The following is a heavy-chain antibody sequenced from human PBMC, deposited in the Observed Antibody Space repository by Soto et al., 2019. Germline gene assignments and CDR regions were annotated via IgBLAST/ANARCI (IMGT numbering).Heavy chain of an antibody. D-gene: IGHD5-18*01. V-gene: IGHV4-4*02. J-gene: IGHJ5*02. Sequence: SETLSLTCAVSRGSISSSNWWSWVRQPPGKGLEWIGEIYHSGSTNYNPSLKSRVTISVDKSKNQFSLKLSSVTAADTAVYYCARSHSSKDANWFDPWGQGTLVTVSS. CDR1: RGSISSSNW. CDR2: IYHSGST. CDR3: ARSHSSKDANWFDP.